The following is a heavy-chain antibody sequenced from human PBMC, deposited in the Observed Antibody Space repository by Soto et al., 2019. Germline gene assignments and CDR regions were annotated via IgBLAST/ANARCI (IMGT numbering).Heavy chain of an antibody. J-gene: IGHJ1*01. CDR2: ISSNGGST. V-gene: IGHV3-64*01. CDR1: GFTFSSYA. Sequence: GGSLRLSCAASGFTFSSYAMHWVRQAPGKGLEYVSAISSNGGSTYYANSVKGRFTISRDNSKNTLYLQMGSLRAEDMAVYYCARGGISYYDFWSGYSAEYFQHWGQGTLVTVSS. D-gene: IGHD3-3*01. CDR3: ARGGISYYDFWSGYSAEYFQH.